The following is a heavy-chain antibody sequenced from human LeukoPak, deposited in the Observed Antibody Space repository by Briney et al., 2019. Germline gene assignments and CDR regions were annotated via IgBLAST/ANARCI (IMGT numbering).Heavy chain of an antibody. J-gene: IGHJ4*02. CDR1: GGSVSSGGYY. CDR3: ARAGILVYFDY. V-gene: IGHV4-31*03. Sequence: SETQSLTCTVSGGSVSSGGYYWSWIRQHPGKGLEWIGYIYYSGSTYYNPSLKSRVTISVDTSKNQFSLKLSSVTAADTAVYYCARAGILVYFDYWGQGTLVTVSS. D-gene: IGHD2-8*02. CDR2: IYYSGST.